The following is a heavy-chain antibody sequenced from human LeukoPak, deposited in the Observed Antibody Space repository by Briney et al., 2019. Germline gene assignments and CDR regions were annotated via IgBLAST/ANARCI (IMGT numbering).Heavy chain of an antibody. J-gene: IGHJ4*02. Sequence: SETLSLTCAVYGGSFSGYYWSWIRQPPGKGLEWIGEINHSGSTNYNPSLKSRVTISVDTSKNRFPLKLSSVTAADTAVYYCARGQALYSSSWYYFVYWGQGTLVTVSS. CDR3: ARGQALYSSSWYYFVY. D-gene: IGHD6-13*01. CDR1: GGSFSGYY. CDR2: INHSGST. V-gene: IGHV4-34*01.